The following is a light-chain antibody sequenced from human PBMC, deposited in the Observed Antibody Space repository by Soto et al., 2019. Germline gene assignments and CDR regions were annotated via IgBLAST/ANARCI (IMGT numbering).Light chain of an antibody. J-gene: IGKJ3*01. V-gene: IGKV1-39*01. CDR2: AAS. CDR1: QSISRY. Sequence: DIQMTQSPSSLSASVGVRVSITCRASQSISRYLNWYQQKPGKAPKLLIYAASSLESGVPSRFSGSGSGTDFTLTISSLQPEDFATYYCQQSYTTLFTFGPGTKVDVK. CDR3: QQSYTTLFT.